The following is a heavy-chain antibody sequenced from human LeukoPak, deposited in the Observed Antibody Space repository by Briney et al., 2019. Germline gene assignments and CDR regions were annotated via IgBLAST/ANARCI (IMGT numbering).Heavy chain of an antibody. CDR2: IKQDGSDK. CDR3: ARKTVVGSYFDY. V-gene: IGHV3-7*03. CDR1: GFTFSSYW. J-gene: IGHJ4*02. Sequence: GGSLRLSCAASGFTFSSYWMSWVRQAPGKGLEWVANIKQDGSDKYYVDSVKGGFTISRDNAKNSLYLQINSLRAEDTAVYYCARKTVVGSYFDYWGQGTPVTVSS. D-gene: IGHD4-23*01.